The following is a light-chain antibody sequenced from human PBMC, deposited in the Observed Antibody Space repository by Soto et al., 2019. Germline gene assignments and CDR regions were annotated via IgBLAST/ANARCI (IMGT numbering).Light chain of an antibody. CDR3: QQRFNWPLT. CDR1: QSVDRY. V-gene: IGKV3-11*01. Sequence: EIVLTQSPATLSLSPGESVTLSCRVSQSVDRYLAWYQQTPGQAPRLLIYDASNRATGTPARFSGSGSGTDFTLTIGSLEPEDFAVYYCQQRFNWPLTFGGGTKVEIK. CDR2: DAS. J-gene: IGKJ4*01.